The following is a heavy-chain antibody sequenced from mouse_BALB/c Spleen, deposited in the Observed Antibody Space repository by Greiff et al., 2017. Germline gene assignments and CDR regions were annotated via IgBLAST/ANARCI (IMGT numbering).Heavy chain of an antibody. J-gene: IGHJ4*01. CDR2: ISSGGST. CDR3: AREAYYGSSPYYAMDY. D-gene: IGHD1-1*01. V-gene: IGHV5-6-5*01. Sequence: EVQVVESGGDLVKPGGSLKLSCAASGFTFSSYAMSWVRQTPEKRLEWVASISSGGSTYYPDSVKGRFTISRDNARNILYLQMSSLRSEDTAMYYCAREAYYGSSPYYAMDYWGQGTSVTVSS. CDR1: GFTFSSYA.